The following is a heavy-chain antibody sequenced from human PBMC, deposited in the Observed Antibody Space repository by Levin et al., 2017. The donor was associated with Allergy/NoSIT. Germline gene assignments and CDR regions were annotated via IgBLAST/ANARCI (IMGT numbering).Heavy chain of an antibody. Sequence: PGGSLRLSCAASGFTFSSYGMHWVRQAPGKGLEWVAVISYDGSNKYYADSVKGRFTISRDNSKNTLYLQMNSLRAEDTAVYYCAKAYYGDYEDVYFDYWGQGTLVTVSS. CDR3: AKAYYGDYEDVYFDY. CDR2: ISYDGSNK. J-gene: IGHJ4*02. CDR1: GFTFSSYG. D-gene: IGHD4-17*01. V-gene: IGHV3-30*18.